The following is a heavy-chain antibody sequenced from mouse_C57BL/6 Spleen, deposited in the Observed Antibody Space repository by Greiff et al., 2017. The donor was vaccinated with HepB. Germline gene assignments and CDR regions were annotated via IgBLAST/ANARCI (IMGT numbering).Heavy chain of an antibody. CDR1: GFTFTDYY. Sequence: EVMLVESGGGLVQPGGSLSLSCAASGFTFTDYYMSWVRQPPGKALEWLGFIRNKANGYTTEYSASVKGRFTISRDNSQSILYLQMNALRAEDSATYYCARYNSLCFDVWGTGTTVTVSS. CDR3: ARYNSLCFDV. J-gene: IGHJ1*03. CDR2: IRNKANGYTT. V-gene: IGHV7-3*01.